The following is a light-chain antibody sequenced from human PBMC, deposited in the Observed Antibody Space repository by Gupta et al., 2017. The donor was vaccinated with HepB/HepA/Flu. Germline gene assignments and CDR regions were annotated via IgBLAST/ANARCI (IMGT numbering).Light chain of an antibody. CDR2: GAS. CDR3: QQEGSSPYT. J-gene: IGKJ2*01. Sequence: EIVLTQSPGTLSLSPGERASLSCRASQSVSSHLAWYQQKPGQAPRLLIYGASSRATGIPDKFSGSGSGTDFTLTISRLEPEDFAVYYCQQEGSSPYTFGQGTKLEIK. CDR1: QSVSSH. V-gene: IGKV3-20*01.